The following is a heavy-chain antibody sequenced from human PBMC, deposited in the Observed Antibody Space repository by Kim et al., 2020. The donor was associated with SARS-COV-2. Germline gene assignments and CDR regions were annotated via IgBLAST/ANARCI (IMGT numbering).Heavy chain of an antibody. CDR3: AKEGPLSGWIPCFDY. Sequence: GGSLRLSCAASGFTFSSYAMSWVRQAPGKGLEWVSVIYSGGSSTYYADSVKGRFTISRDNSKNTLYLQMNSLRAEDTAVYYCAKEGPLSGWIPCFDYWGQGTLVTVSS. CDR1: GFTFSSYA. D-gene: IGHD6-19*01. V-gene: IGHV3-23*03. J-gene: IGHJ4*02. CDR2: IYSGGSST.